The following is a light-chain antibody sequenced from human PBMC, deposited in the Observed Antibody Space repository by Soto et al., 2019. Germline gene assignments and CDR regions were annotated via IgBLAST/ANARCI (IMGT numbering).Light chain of an antibody. CDR3: AAWDAGVNGPYV. CDR1: SSDIGSNT. J-gene: IGLJ1*01. Sequence: QSVLTQPPSAAGTPGQRVNISCSGSSSDIGSNTVNWYQQLPGTAPKLVIYNNDQRPSGIPDRFSGSKSGTSASLAISGLPSEDEADYYCAAWDAGVNGPYVFGTGTKVTVL. CDR2: NND. V-gene: IGLV1-44*01.